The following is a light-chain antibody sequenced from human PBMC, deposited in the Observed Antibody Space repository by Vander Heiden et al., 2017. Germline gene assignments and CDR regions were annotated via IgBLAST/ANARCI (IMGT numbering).Light chain of an antibody. Sequence: DLQMTQSPSSLSASLGDRSTITCRASQSISSYFNWYQQKPGKAPKLLIYAASSLQSGVPARFRGSGSGTDFTLTISSLQPEDFAAYYCQQSYSTPPTFGGGTRVEIK. J-gene: IGKJ4*01. CDR3: QQSYSTPPT. CDR1: QSISSY. V-gene: IGKV1-39*01. CDR2: AAS.